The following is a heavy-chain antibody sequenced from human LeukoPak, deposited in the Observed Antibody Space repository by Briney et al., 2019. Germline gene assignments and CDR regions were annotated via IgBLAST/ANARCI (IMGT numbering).Heavy chain of an antibody. CDR3: AAEIYGGNADCCTFDF. J-gene: IGHJ3*01. D-gene: IGHD4-23*01. CDR2: TGVAGGNT. CDR1: GLTFNNSA. V-gene: IGHV1-58*02. Sequence: SVKVSCKASGLTFNNSAIQWVRQARGQRLEWIGWTGVAGGNTNYAQTLQGRITITRDMSTSTAYMGLTSLRSDDTAVYYCAAEIYGGNADCCTFDFWGPGTPVTVSS.